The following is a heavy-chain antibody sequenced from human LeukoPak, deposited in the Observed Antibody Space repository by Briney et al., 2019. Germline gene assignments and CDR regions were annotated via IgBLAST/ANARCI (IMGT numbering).Heavy chain of an antibody. D-gene: IGHD6-19*01. Sequence: AETLSLTCAVSGYSISSGYYWGWIRQPLGKGLEWIGSIYHSGSTYYNPSLKSRVTISVDTSKNQFSLKLSSVTAADTAVYYCARRLIAVADPFDYWGQGTLVTVSS. CDR2: IYHSGST. CDR3: ARRLIAVADPFDY. V-gene: IGHV4-38-2*01. J-gene: IGHJ4*02. CDR1: GYSISSGYY.